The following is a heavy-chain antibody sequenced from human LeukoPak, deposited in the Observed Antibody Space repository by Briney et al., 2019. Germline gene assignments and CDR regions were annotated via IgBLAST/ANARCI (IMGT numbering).Heavy chain of an antibody. CDR2: IWYDGSNK. D-gene: IGHD4-23*01. Sequence: GGSLGLSCAASGFTFSSYGMHWVRQAPGKGLEWVAVIWYDGSNKYYADSVKGRFTISRDNSKNTLYLQMNSLRAEDTAVYYCARVPTPYYYYYGMDVWGQGTTVTVSS. V-gene: IGHV3-33*01. CDR1: GFTFSSYG. J-gene: IGHJ6*02. CDR3: ARVPTPYYYYYGMDV.